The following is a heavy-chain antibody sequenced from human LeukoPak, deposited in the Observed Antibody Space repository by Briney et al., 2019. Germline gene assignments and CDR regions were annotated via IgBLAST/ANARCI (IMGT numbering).Heavy chain of an antibody. Sequence: GGSLRLSCAASGFTFSNYAMTWVRQAPGKGLEWVSAISGGGGYTSTYYADSVKGRFTISRDNSKNTLYLQMSSLKAEDTAVYYCARTRYCSGISCFYANWGQGTLVTVSS. D-gene: IGHD2-2*01. CDR3: ARTRYCSGISCFYAN. CDR2: ISGGGGYTST. J-gene: IGHJ4*02. CDR1: GFTFSNYA. V-gene: IGHV3-23*01.